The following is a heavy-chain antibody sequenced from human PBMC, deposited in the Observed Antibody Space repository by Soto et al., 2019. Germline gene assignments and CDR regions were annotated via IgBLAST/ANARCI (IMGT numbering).Heavy chain of an antibody. J-gene: IGHJ6*02. D-gene: IGHD4-17*01. V-gene: IGHV1-69*01. CDR3: VTEVYGDCGGGVYGYAGVNV. Sequence: QVQLVQSGAEVKKPGSSVKVSCKASGGTFSSYAISWVRQAPGQGLEWVGGIIRVSGIVTTAHCFQGRVRITADGSRTTVYMEVTSLGSGATAVYYCVTEVYGDCGGGVYGYAGVNVWGQGPTVTVTS. CDR1: GGTFSSYA. CDR2: IIRVSGIV.